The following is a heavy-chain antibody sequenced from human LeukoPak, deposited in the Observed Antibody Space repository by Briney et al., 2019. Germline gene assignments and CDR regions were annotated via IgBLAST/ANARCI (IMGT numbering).Heavy chain of an antibody. CDR3: ARGYSGYDWGTFDI. V-gene: IGHV1-8*03. Sequence: GASVKFSCKASGYTFTSYDINCVRQATGQGLEWMGWMNPNSGNTGYAQKFQGRVTITRNTSISTAYMELSSLRAEDTAVYYCARGYSGYDWGTFDIWGQGTIVTISS. D-gene: IGHD5-12*01. CDR1: GYTFTSYD. J-gene: IGHJ3*02. CDR2: MNPNSGNT.